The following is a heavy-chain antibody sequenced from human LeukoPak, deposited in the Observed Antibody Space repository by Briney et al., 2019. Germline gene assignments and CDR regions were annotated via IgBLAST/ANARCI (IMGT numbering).Heavy chain of an antibody. CDR3: ARAIYYYYYMDV. Sequence: PSETESLTCAIYSESFSGYFWSWFRQPPGKGLEWIGEINYSGSTNYNPSLKSRVTISVDTSKNQFSLKLSSVTAADTAVYYCARAIYYYYYMDVWGKGTTVTVSS. CDR1: SESFSGYF. J-gene: IGHJ6*03. CDR2: INYSGST. V-gene: IGHV4-34*01.